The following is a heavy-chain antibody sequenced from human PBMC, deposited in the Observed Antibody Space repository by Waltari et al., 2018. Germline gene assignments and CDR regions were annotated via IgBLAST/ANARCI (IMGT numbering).Heavy chain of an antibody. CDR2: MYAGGNT. J-gene: IGHJ4*02. Sequence: EVQLVESGGALVQPGGSLRLSCAVSGFTVRANYVTWVRQVPGKVLEWLSVMYAGGNTFYAESVKDRFIVSRDNPKNTVYLQMNTLRPDDTAIYYCARADSSGWYGFDYWGQGTLVTVSS. V-gene: IGHV3-66*01. D-gene: IGHD6-19*01. CDR3: ARADSSGWYGFDY. CDR1: GFTVRANY.